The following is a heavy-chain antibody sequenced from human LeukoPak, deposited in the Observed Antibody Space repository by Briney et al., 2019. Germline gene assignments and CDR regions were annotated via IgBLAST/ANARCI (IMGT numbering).Heavy chain of an antibody. V-gene: IGHV4-34*01. Sequence: GSLRLSCAASGFTFSSYWMSWVRQPPGKGLEWIGEINHSGSTNYNPSLKSRVTISVDTSKNQFSLKLSSVTAADTAVYYCARAGYCSGGSCYRRLHWFDPWGQGTLVTVSS. CDR1: GFTFSSYW. CDR3: ARAGYCSGGSCYRRLHWFDP. CDR2: INHSGST. J-gene: IGHJ5*02. D-gene: IGHD2-15*01.